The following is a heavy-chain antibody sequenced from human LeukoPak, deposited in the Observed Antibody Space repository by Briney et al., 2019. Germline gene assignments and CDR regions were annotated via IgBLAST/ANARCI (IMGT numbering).Heavy chain of an antibody. CDR3: ARDSFDINLIQQDY. Sequence: GGSLRLSCAASAFTVSRNYMSWVRQAPGKGLEWVSVIYSGGSTYYADSVKGRFTISRDNSKNTLYLQMNSLRAEDTAVYYCARDSFDINLIQQDYWGQGTLVTVSS. D-gene: IGHD5-18*01. J-gene: IGHJ4*02. CDR2: IYSGGST. V-gene: IGHV3-53*05. CDR1: AFTVSRNY.